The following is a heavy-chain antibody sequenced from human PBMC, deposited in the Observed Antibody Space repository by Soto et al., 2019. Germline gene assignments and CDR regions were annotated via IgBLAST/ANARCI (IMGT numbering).Heavy chain of an antibody. J-gene: IGHJ6*02. V-gene: IGHV4-34*01. D-gene: IGHD3-3*01. CDR1: GGSFSGYY. CDR2: INHSGST. Sequence: NPSETLSLTCAVYGGSFSGYYWSWIRQPPGKGLEWIGEINHSGSTNYNPSLKSRVTISVDTSKNQFSLKLSSVTAADTAVYYCARGLNWSGYYRQGPYYYYYGMDVWGQGTTVTVS. CDR3: ARGLNWSGYYRQGPYYYYYGMDV.